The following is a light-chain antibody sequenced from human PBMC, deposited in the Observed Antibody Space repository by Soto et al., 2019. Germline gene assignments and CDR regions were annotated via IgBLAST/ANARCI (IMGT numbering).Light chain of an antibody. J-gene: IGKJ1*01. CDR2: GAS. CDR1: QSVGSD. V-gene: IGKV3-15*01. Sequence: EIVMTQSPATLSVSPGERATLSCRASQSVGSDVAWYQQKPGQAPRLLIYGASTRPTGIPARFSGSGSGTEFTLTISSLQSVDFAVYYCEQYNNWPPWTFGQGTKVEIK. CDR3: EQYNNWPPWT.